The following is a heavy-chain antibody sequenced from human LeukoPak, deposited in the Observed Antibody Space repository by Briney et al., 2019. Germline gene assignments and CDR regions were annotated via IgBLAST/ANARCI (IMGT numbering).Heavy chain of an antibody. D-gene: IGHD4-23*01. CDR3: AKATGLRWARPIIMDV. V-gene: IGHV3-23*01. CDR2: NSGSGANA. CDR1: GFTFSSYA. J-gene: IGHJ6*02. Sequence: PGGSLRLSCAASGFTFSSYAMSWVRQAPGKGLEWVSGNSGSGANAYYADSVRGRFTSSRDNSKNTLYLQMNSLRAEDTAVYYCAKATGLRWARPIIMDVWGQGTTVTVSS.